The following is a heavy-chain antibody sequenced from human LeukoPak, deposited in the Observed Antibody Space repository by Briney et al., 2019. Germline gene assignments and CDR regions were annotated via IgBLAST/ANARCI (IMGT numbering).Heavy chain of an antibody. CDR2: ISSSSSYI. V-gene: IGHV3-21*04. Sequence: PGGSLRLSCAASGFTFSSYSMNWVRQAPGKGLEWVSSISSSSSYIYYADSVKGRFTISRDSSKNTLYLQMNSLRAEDTAVYYCAKDAQSDLTRIWAYYFDYWGQGTLVTVSS. CDR3: AKDAQSDLTRIWAYYFDY. J-gene: IGHJ4*02. CDR1: GFTFSSYS. D-gene: IGHD3-9*01.